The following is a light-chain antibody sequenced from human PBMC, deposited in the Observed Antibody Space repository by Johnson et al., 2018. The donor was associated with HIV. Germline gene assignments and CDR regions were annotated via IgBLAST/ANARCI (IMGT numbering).Light chain of an antibody. CDR2: ENN. J-gene: IGLJ1*01. CDR1: SSNIGNNY. Sequence: QSVLTQAPSVSAAPGQKVTISCSGSSSNIGNNYVSWYQQFPGTAPKLLIYENNKRPSGIPDRFSGSKSGTSATLGITGLQTGDEADYYCGTWDSSLSAGVFGTGTKGTVL. V-gene: IGLV1-51*02. CDR3: GTWDSSLSAGV.